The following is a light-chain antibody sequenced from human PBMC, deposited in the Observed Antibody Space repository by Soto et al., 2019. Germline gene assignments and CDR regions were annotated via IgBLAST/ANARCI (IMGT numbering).Light chain of an antibody. J-gene: IGKJ1*01. CDR3: HHYET. V-gene: IGKV3-11*01. CDR1: QSVSSY. Sequence: EIVLSQSPATLSLSPGERATLSCRASQSVSSYLAWFQQKPGQAPRLLIYGASNRAAGIPARFSGSGSGTDFTLTISRLEPEDFTVYYCHHYETFGQGTMADIK. CDR2: GAS.